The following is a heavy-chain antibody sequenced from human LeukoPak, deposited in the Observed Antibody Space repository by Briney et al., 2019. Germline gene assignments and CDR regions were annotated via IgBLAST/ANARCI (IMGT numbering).Heavy chain of an antibody. J-gene: IGHJ4*02. CDR3: ARLAIVVVVAATSVPDY. Sequence: PSETLSLTCTVSGGSISSSYYYWGWIRQPPGKGLEWIGSIYYSGSTYYNPSLKSRVTISVDTSKNQFSLKLSSVTAADTAVYYCARLAIVVVVAATSVPDYWGQGTLVTVSS. V-gene: IGHV4-39*01. CDR2: IYYSGST. CDR1: GGSISSSYYY. D-gene: IGHD2-15*01.